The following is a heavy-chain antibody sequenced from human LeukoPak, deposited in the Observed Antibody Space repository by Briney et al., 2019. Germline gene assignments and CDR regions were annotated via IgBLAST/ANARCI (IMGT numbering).Heavy chain of an antibody. Sequence: SQTLSLTCTVPGGSISSGDYYWSWIRQPPGKGLEWLGSIYYSGSTYYNPSLKSRVTISVDTSKNQFSLKLSSVTAADTAVYYCARDTIVVVPAAREGGWYYYMDVWGKGTTVTVSS. D-gene: IGHD2-2*01. CDR2: IYYSGST. J-gene: IGHJ6*03. CDR1: GGSISSGDYY. CDR3: ARDTIVVVPAAREGGWYYYMDV. V-gene: IGHV4-30-4*08.